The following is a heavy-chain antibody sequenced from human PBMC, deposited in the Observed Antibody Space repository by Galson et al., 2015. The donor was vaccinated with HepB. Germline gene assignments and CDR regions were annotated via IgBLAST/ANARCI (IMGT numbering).Heavy chain of an antibody. V-gene: IGHV3-66*02. CDR1: GFTVSGNY. CDR2: INSVDNT. Sequence: SLRLSCAASGFTVSGNYMSWVRQAPGKGLEWVSGINSVDNTYYADSVKGRFVISRDNSKNIMYLQMNSLRAEDTAVSYCARDFGSTFNSYSSGMDVWGQVTTVTVSS. J-gene: IGHJ6*02. D-gene: IGHD3-10*01. CDR3: ARDFGSTFNSYSSGMDV.